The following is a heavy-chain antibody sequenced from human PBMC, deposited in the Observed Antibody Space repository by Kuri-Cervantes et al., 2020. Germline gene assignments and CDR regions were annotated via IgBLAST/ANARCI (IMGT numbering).Heavy chain of an antibody. J-gene: IGHJ4*02. Sequence: GESLKISCAASGFTVSSNYMSWVRQAPGKGLEWVSVIYSGGSTYYADSVKGRFTISRDNSKNTLYLQMNSLRSEDTAVYYCARDKADYWGQGTLVTVSS. V-gene: IGHV3-53*05. CDR3: ARDKADY. CDR2: IYSGGST. CDR1: GFTVSSNY.